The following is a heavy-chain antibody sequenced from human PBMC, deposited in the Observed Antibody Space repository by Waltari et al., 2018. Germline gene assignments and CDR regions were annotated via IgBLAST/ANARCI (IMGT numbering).Heavy chain of an antibody. Sequence: QVQLVESGGGVVQPGRSLRLSCAASGFTFSSYAMHWVRQAPGKGLEWVAVISYDGSNKYYVDSVKGRFTISRDNSKNTLYLQMNSLRAEDTAVYYCARGTMVRGSPTQFDYWGQGTLVTVSS. V-gene: IGHV3-30*04. J-gene: IGHJ4*02. D-gene: IGHD3-10*01. CDR3: ARGTMVRGSPTQFDY. CDR1: GFTFSSYA. CDR2: ISYDGSNK.